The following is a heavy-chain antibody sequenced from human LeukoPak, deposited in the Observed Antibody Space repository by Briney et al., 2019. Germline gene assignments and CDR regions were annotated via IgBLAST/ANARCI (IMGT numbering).Heavy chain of an antibody. CDR2: IYTSGST. CDR3: ARTRYSYGFHY. D-gene: IGHD5-18*01. CDR1: GGSISSGSYY. J-gene: IGHJ4*02. V-gene: IGHV4-61*02. Sequence: SQTLSLTCTVSGGSISSGSYYWSWIRQPAGKGLEWIGRIYTSGSTNYNPSLKSRVTISVDTSKNQFSLKLSSVTAADTAVYYCARTRYSYGFHYWGQGTLVTVSS.